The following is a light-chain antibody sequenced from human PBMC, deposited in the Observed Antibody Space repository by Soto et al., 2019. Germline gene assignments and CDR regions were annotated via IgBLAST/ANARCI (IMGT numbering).Light chain of an antibody. CDR2: DAS. J-gene: IGKJ4*01. V-gene: IGKV3-20*01. CDR1: HSVSASY. CDR3: QQYDNWPLP. Sequence: DIEMTPSPGALSLSPGDRATLXCRSSHSVSASYLAWYQQKPGQAPRLLIYDASNRATGIPDRFSGSGSGTDFTLTISSLQPEDFAVYYCQQYDNWPLPVGGGGKVDI.